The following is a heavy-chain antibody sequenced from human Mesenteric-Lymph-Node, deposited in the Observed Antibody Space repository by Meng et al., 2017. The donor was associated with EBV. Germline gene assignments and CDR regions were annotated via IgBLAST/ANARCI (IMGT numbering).Heavy chain of an antibody. CDR1: SGSISNSNW. Sequence: QLQLQGSGQGLVKPSGTLSLTCAVSSGSISNSNWWSWVRQPPGKGLQWIGEIFHSGGTNYNPSLKSRVTISVDKSKNQFSLKVNSLTAADTAVYYCARITFGGAIGDWGQGTLVTVSS. D-gene: IGHD3-16*02. J-gene: IGHJ4*02. CDR2: IFHSGGT. CDR3: ARITFGGAIGD. V-gene: IGHV4-4*02.